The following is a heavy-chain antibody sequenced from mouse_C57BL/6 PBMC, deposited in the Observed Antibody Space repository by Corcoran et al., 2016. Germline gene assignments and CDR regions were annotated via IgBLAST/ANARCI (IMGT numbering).Heavy chain of an antibody. J-gene: IGHJ3*01. CDR1: GYTFTDYN. V-gene: IGHV1-22*01. CDR2: INPNNGGT. Sequence: EVQLQQSGPELVKPGASVKMSCKASGYTFTDYNMHWVKQSHGKSLEWIGYINPNNGGTSYNQKFKGKATLTVNKSSSTAYMELRSLTSEDSAVYYCAREGLCNSWFAYWGQGTLVTVSS. CDR3: AREGLCNSWFAY. D-gene: IGHD2-1*01.